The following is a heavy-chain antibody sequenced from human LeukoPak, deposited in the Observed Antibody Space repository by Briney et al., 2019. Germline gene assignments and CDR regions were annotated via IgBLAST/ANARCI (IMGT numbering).Heavy chain of an antibody. Sequence: GGSLRLSCAVSGFTFSSYAMHWVRQAPGKGLAWVAVISYDGRNKYYADSVKGRFTISRDNSKSMLYLQMNSLRDEDTAVYYCATGDCGGDCYSSYFDYWGQGTLVTVSS. V-gene: IGHV3-30*04. D-gene: IGHD2-21*02. J-gene: IGHJ4*02. CDR3: ATGDCGGDCYSSYFDY. CDR1: GFTFSSYA. CDR2: ISYDGRNK.